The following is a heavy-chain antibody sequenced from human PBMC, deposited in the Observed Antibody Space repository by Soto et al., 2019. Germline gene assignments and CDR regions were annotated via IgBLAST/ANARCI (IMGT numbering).Heavy chain of an antibody. CDR2: IRSKPYGGTT. Sequence: PGGSLRLSCTGSGFTVGDYAMSWFRQAPVKGLEWVGFIRSKPYGGTTEYAASVKGRFTISRDDSKSIAYLQMNSLKTEDTAVFYCARASTQSSSWLHSFDPWGQGPLVTVSS. CDR1: GFTVGDYA. V-gene: IGHV3-49*03. J-gene: IGHJ5*02. D-gene: IGHD6-13*01. CDR3: ARASTQSSSWLHSFDP.